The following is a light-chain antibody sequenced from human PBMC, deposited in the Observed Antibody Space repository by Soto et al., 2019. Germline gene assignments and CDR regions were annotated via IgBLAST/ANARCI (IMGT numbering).Light chain of an antibody. CDR3: GTWDSSLSAV. J-gene: IGLJ3*02. CDR1: SSNIGAGYD. Sequence: QSVLTQPPSVSGAPGQRVTISCTGSSSNIGAGYDVHWYQQLPGTAPKLLIYANSNRPSGVPGRFSGSKSGTSATLGITGLQTGDEADYYCGTWDSSLSAVFGGGTKVTVL. V-gene: IGLV1-40*01. CDR2: ANS.